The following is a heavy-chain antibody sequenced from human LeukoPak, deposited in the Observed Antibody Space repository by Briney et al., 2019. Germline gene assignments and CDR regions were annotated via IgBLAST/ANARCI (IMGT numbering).Heavy chain of an antibody. CDR2: IGGRGGST. CDR3: GKEGGA. J-gene: IGHJ5*02. Sequence: PGGSLNFSCAASGFSSVDFPMTWFPQAPGKGPEWVSAIGGRGGSTYYADSVGGRFTISRDNSKDMLYLQMNSLKVEDTATYYCGKEGGAWGQGTKVTVSS. D-gene: IGHD3-16*01. CDR1: GFSSVDFP. V-gene: IGHV3-23*01.